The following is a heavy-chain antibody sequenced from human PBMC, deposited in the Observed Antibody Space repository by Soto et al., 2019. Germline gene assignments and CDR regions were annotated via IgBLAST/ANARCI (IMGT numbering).Heavy chain of an antibody. V-gene: IGHV3-74*01. CDR3: ARDLSSCSSARCYSFYYGMDL. CDR2: INSDGSRT. J-gene: IGHJ6*02. D-gene: IGHD2-2*01. CDR1: GFNFSRFW. Sequence: GGSLRLSCTASGFNFSRFWTHWVRQVPGRGLVWVSHINSDGSRTSYADSVKGRFTISRDNAKNTLYLQMNSLGAEDTAVYYCARDLSSCSSARCYSFYYGMDLWGQGTTVTGSS.